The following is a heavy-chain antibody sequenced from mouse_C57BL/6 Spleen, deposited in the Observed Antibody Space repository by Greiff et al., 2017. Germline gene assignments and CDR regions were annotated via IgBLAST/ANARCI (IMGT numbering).Heavy chain of an antibody. D-gene: IGHD1-1*01. Sequence: QVQLQQSGPELVKPGASVKISCKASGYAFSSSWMNWVKQRPGKGLEWIGRIHPGDGDTNYNGKFKGKATLTADKSSSTAYMQLSSLTSEDSAVYFCAREREITTVVEGFAYWGQGTLVTVSA. CDR3: AREREITTVVEGFAY. V-gene: IGHV1-82*01. CDR2: IHPGDGDT. CDR1: GYAFSSSW. J-gene: IGHJ3*01.